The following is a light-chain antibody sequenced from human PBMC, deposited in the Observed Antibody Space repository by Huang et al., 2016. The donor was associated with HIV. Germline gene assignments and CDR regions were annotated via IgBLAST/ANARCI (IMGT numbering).Light chain of an antibody. J-gene: IGKJ4*01. CDR3: QQRSNRPPLT. V-gene: IGKV3-11*01. CDR1: QSVSSY. Sequence: EIILTQSPATLSLSPGERATLSCRASQSVSSYLAWYQQKPGQAPRLLIYAASNRATGIPARFSGSGSGTDFTLTISSLEPEDFAVYYCQQRSNRPPLTFGGGTKVEIK. CDR2: AAS.